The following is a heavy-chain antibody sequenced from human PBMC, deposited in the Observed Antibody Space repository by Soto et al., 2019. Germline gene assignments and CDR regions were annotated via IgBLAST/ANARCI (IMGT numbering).Heavy chain of an antibody. CDR1: GGSISSGGYY. CDR3: ARDPVGVTHFDY. V-gene: IGHV4-61*08. D-gene: IGHD1-26*01. Sequence: SETLSLTCTVSGGSISSGGYYWSWIRQHPGKGLEWIGYIYYMGRTNYNPSLRSRVTMSVDTSKNQFSLKLSSVTAADTAVYYCARDPVGVTHFDYWGQGALVTVSS. CDR2: IYYMGRT. J-gene: IGHJ4*02.